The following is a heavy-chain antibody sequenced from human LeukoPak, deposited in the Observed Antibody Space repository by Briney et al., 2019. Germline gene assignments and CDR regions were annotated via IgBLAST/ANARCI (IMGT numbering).Heavy chain of an antibody. CDR1: GYTFTSYG. CDR3: ARENYSSGWANWFDP. Sequence: ASAKVSCKASGYTFTSYGISWVRQAPGQGLEWMGWINPNSGGTNYAQKFQGRVTMTRDTSISTAYMELSRLRSDDTAVYYCARENYSSGWANWFDPWGQGTLVTVSS. V-gene: IGHV1-2*02. J-gene: IGHJ5*02. D-gene: IGHD6-19*01. CDR2: INPNSGGT.